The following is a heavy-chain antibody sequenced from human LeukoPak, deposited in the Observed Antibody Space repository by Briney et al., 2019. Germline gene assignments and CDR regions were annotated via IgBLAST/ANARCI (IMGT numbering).Heavy chain of an antibody. D-gene: IGHD6-13*01. CDR1: GGSISSSSYY. J-gene: IGHJ5*02. V-gene: IGHV4-39*01. Sequence: PSETLSLTCTVSGGSISSSSYYWGWVRQPPGKGLDWIGSIYYSGSTYYNPSLKSRVTISVDTSKNQFSLKLSSVTAADTAVYYCARTGILAAAGFWFDPWGQGTLVTVSS. CDR2: IYYSGST. CDR3: ARTGILAAAGFWFDP.